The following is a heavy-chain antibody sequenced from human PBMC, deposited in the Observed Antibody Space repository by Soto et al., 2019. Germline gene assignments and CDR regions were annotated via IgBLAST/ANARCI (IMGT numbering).Heavy chain of an antibody. Sequence: GGSLRLSCAASGFTFRSYAMTWVRQAPGKGLEWVSYISSSGSTIYYADSVKGRFTISRDNAKNSLYLQMNSLRAEDTAVYYCARDDGASGSSDYCGQGTLVTVST. J-gene: IGHJ4*02. CDR1: GFTFRSYA. D-gene: IGHD1-26*01. CDR2: ISSSGSTI. CDR3: ARDDGASGSSDY. V-gene: IGHV3-48*03.